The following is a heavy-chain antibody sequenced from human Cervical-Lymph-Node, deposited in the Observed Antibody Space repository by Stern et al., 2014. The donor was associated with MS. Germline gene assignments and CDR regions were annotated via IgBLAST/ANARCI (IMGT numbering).Heavy chain of an antibody. J-gene: IGHJ4*02. CDR2: IRSKSYGGTT. CDR3: TRWGDFWNGYYSYFRFDF. Sequence: EVQMVESGGGLVQPGRSLRLSCTAGGFSFADYALSWFRQAPGKGLEWVGFIRSKSYGGTTEFAASVQGRFTISRDDFKSIAYLQMNSLKIEDTAMYYCTRWGDFWNGYYSYFRFDFWGQGTPVTVSS. D-gene: IGHD3-3*01. CDR1: GFSFADYA. V-gene: IGHV3-49*03.